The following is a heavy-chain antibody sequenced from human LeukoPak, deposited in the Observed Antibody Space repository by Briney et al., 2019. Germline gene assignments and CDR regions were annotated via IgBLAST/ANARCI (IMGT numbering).Heavy chain of an antibody. Sequence: PSETLSLTCTVSGGSISSYYWSWIRQPPGKGLEWIGYIYYSGSTNYNPSLKSRVTISVDTSKNQFSLKLSSVTAADTAVYYCATSGSYGYDAFDIWGQGTMVTVSS. D-gene: IGHD1-26*01. CDR3: ATSGSYGYDAFDI. CDR2: IYYSGST. J-gene: IGHJ3*02. V-gene: IGHV4-59*01. CDR1: GGSISSYY.